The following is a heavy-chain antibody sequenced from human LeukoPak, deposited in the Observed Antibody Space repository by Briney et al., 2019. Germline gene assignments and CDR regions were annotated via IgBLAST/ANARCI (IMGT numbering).Heavy chain of an antibody. CDR2: ISSSSSYI. CDR1: GFTFSSYS. V-gene: IGHV3-21*01. Sequence: GGSLRLSCAASGFTFSSYSMNWVRQAPGKGLEWVSSISSSSSYIYYADSVKGRFTISRDNAKNSLYLQMNSLRAEDTAVYYCARVPGEMGATLAYLDYWGQGTLVFVSS. CDR3: ARVPGEMGATLAYLDY. J-gene: IGHJ4*02. D-gene: IGHD1-26*01.